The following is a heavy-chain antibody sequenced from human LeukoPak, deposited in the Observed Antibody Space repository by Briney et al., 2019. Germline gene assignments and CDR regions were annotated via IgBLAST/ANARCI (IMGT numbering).Heavy chain of an antibody. CDR3: ARPVNYGGYDYYYYGMDV. CDR2: ISSSSYI. D-gene: IGHD5-12*01. V-gene: IGHV3-21*01. Sequence: GGSLRLSCAASGFTFSSYSMNWVRQAPGKGLEWVSSISSSSYIYYADSVKGRFTISRDSAKNSLYLQMSSLRAEDTAVYYCARPVNYGGYDYYYYGMDVWGKGTTVTVSS. J-gene: IGHJ6*04. CDR1: GFTFSSYS.